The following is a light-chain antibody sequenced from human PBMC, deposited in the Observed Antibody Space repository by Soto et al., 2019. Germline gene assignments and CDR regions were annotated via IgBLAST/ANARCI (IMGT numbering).Light chain of an antibody. J-gene: IGKJ1*01. Sequence: AIRMTQSPSSLSASVGDRVTTTCRASQGIRDDLGWYQHKPGKAPKLLIYSASILQSGVPSTFSGSGSGTDFTLTISSLQPEDFATYYCLQNFAYPRTFGQGTKVEV. CDR1: QGIRDD. CDR3: LQNFAYPRT. CDR2: SAS. V-gene: IGKV1-6*01.